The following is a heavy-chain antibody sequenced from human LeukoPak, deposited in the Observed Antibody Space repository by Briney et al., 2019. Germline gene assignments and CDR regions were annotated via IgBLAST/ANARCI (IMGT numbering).Heavy chain of an antibody. CDR3: ARGNLWDYRRYYYYMDV. CDR2: IYTSGTT. D-gene: IGHD4-11*01. V-gene: IGHV4-61*02. J-gene: IGHJ6*03. CDR1: GGSINSGSYY. Sequence: SETLSLTCTVSGGSINSGSYYWSWIRQPAGRGLEWIGRIYTSGTTNYNPSLKSRVTISVDTSKNQFSLKLSSVTAADTAVYYCARGNLWDYRRYYYYMDVWGKGTTVTVSS.